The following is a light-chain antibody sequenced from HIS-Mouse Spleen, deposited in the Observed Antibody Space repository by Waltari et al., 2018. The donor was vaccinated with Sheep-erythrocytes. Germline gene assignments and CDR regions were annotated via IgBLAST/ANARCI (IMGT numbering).Light chain of an antibody. CDR3: MQALQTPWT. CDR2: LGS. J-gene: IGKJ1*01. Sequence: DIVMTQSPLSLPVTPGEPASIPCRSSQSLLHSNGYNYLDWYLQKPGQSPQLLIYLGSNRASGVPDRFSGSGSGTDFTLKISRVEAEDVGVYYCMQALQTPWTFGQGNKVEIK. V-gene: IGKV2-28*01. CDR1: QSLLHSNGYNY.